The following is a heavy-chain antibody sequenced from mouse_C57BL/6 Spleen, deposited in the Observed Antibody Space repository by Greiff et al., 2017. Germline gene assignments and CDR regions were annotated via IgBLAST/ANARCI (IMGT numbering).Heavy chain of an antibody. Sequence: EVMLVESGGGLVKPGGSLKLSCAASGFTFSDYGMHWVRQAPEKGLEWVAYISSGSSTIYYADTVKGRFTISRDNAKNTLFLQMTSLRSEDTAMYYCAIPFYDYDAAYWGQGTLVTVSA. D-gene: IGHD2-4*01. J-gene: IGHJ3*01. CDR2: ISSGSSTI. CDR3: AIPFYDYDAAY. V-gene: IGHV5-17*01. CDR1: GFTFSDYG.